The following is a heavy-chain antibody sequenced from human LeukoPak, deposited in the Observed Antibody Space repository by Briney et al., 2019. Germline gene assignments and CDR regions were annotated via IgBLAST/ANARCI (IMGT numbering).Heavy chain of an antibody. Sequence: GGSLRLSCAASGVTFSSYSMNWVRQAPGKGLEWVSSISSSSSYMYYADSVKGRFTISRDNAKNSLYLQMNSLRAEDTAVYYCARDFSDYGIWGQGTMVTVSS. D-gene: IGHD4-17*01. CDR2: ISSSSSYM. V-gene: IGHV3-21*01. CDR3: ARDFSDYGI. J-gene: IGHJ3*02. CDR1: GVTFSSYS.